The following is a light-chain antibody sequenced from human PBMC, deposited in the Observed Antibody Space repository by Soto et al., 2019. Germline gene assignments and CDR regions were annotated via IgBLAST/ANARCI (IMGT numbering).Light chain of an antibody. CDR2: GAS. Sequence: EIVMTQSPATLSVSPGERATLSCRASQSVSSNLAWYQQKPGQAPRLLIYGASTSATGIPARFSGSGSGTDFTLTISSLQSEDFAVYYCQQYNNWPYTFGQGPKLEIK. V-gene: IGKV3-15*01. CDR1: QSVSSN. J-gene: IGKJ2*01. CDR3: QQYNNWPYT.